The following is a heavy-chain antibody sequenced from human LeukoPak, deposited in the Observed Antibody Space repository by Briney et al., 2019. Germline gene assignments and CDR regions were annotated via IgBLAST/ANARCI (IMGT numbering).Heavy chain of an antibody. D-gene: IGHD6-13*01. J-gene: IGHJ4*02. Sequence: GGSLRLSCAASGFTFSSYAMSWVRQAPGKGLEWVSAISGSGGSTYHADSVKGRFTISRDNSKNTLYLQMNSLRAEDTAVYYCAKRIAAAGTYYFDYWGQGTLVTVS. CDR3: AKRIAAAGTYYFDY. V-gene: IGHV3-23*01. CDR2: ISGSGGST. CDR1: GFTFSSYA.